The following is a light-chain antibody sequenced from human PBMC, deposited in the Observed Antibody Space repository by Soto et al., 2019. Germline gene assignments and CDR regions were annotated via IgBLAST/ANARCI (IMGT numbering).Light chain of an antibody. V-gene: IGKV1-6*01. CDR3: LQDYTYPWA. CDR1: QDIRYD. J-gene: IGKJ1*01. Sequence: AIQLTQSPSSLSASVGDRVTIACRASQDIRYDLGWYQQKPGKAPKLLIYAASSLQSEVPSRFSSSGSGTDFTLTISSLQPEDFATYYCLQDYTYPWAFGQGTKVELK. CDR2: AAS.